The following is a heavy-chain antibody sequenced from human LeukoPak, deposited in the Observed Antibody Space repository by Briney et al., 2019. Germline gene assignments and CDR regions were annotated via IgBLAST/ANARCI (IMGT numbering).Heavy chain of an antibody. Sequence: GGSLRLSCAASRFTVSSNYMSWVRQAPGKGLEWVSVIYSGGSTYYADSVKGRFTISRDNSKNTLYLQMNSLRAEDTAVYYCRGGYSYGYSNYWGQGTLVTVSS. CDR1: RFTVSSNY. V-gene: IGHV3-66*01. CDR2: IYSGGST. J-gene: IGHJ4*02. CDR3: RGGYSYGYSNY. D-gene: IGHD5-18*01.